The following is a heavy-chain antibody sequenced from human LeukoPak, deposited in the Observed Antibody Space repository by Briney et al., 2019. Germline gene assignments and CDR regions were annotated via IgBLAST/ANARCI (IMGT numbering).Heavy chain of an antibody. CDR2: IYCSGST. V-gene: IGHV4-30-4*01. Sequence: SQTLSLTCTVSGGSISSGGYYWSWIRQPPGKGLEWIGYIYCSGSTYYNPSLKSRVTISVDTSKNQFSLKLSSVTAADTAVYYCARSKVVASYYFDYWGQGTLVTVSS. CDR3: ARSKVVASYYFDY. J-gene: IGHJ4*02. CDR1: GGSISSGGYY. D-gene: IGHD3-22*01.